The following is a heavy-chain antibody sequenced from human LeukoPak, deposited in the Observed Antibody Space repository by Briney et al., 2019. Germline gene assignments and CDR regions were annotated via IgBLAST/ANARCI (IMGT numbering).Heavy chain of an antibody. Sequence: PGGSLRLSCAASGFTIGTYWMHWVRQVPGKGVVWISRINTDASSTSYADSVKGRFTISRDNSKNTLYLQMNSLRAEDTAVYYCAKSAGYSGYDYDYWGQGTLVTVSS. J-gene: IGHJ4*02. CDR1: GFTIGTYW. V-gene: IGHV3-74*01. CDR2: INTDASST. D-gene: IGHD5-12*01. CDR3: AKSAGYSGYDYDY.